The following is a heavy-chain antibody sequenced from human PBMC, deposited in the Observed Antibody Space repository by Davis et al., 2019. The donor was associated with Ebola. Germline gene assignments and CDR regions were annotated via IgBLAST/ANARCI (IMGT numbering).Heavy chain of an antibody. D-gene: IGHD5-18*01. Sequence: ASVKVSCKASGYTFTSYAMHWVRQAAGQRLEWMGWINAGNGNTKYSQKFQGRVTITRDTSASTAYMELSSLRSEDTAVYYCARSQDTAMGGAFDYWGQGTLVTVSS. CDR2: INAGNGNT. CDR1: GYTFTSYA. J-gene: IGHJ4*02. CDR3: ARSQDTAMGGAFDY. V-gene: IGHV1-3*01.